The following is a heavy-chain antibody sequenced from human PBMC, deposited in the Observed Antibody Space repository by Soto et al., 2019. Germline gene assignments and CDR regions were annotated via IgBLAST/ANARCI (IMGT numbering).Heavy chain of an antibody. V-gene: IGHV3-15*01. CDR1: GFTFSNTW. J-gene: IGHJ6*03. Sequence: GGSLRLSCAASGFTFSNTWMSWVRQAPGKGLEWVGRIKSKTDGGTTDYAAPVKGRFTISRDDSKNTLYLQMNSLKTEDTAVYYCFTVLGYCSSTSCYYYYYYMDGWGKATTVTVA. D-gene: IGHD2-2*01. CDR3: FTVLGYCSSTSCYYYYYYMDG. CDR2: IKSKTDGGTT.